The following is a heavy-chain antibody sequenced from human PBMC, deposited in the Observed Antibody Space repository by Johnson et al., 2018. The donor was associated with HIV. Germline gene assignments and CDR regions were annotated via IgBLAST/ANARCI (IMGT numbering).Heavy chain of an antibody. V-gene: IGHV3-30-3*01. J-gene: IGHJ3*02. CDR1: GFTFSSYA. CDR3: ARDLTNWGVWDAFDI. D-gene: IGHD7-27*01. Sequence: QVQLVESGGGVVQPGRSLKLSCAASGFTFSSYAMHWVRQAPGKGLDWVAVISYDGSNKYYADSVKGRFTISRDNSKNTLYLQMNSLRAEDTAVYYCARDLTNWGVWDAFDIWGQGTMVTVSS. CDR2: ISYDGSNK.